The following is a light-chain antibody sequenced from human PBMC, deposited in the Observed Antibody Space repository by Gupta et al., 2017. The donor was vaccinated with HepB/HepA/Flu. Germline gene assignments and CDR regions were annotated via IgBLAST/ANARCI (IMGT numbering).Light chain of an antibody. J-gene: IGKJ4*01. Sequence: EIVLTQSPATLSLSPGERATLSCRASQIVTSYLAWYQQKPGQAPRLLIYETSNRAPGIPARFSGSKSGTDFTLTISSLEPEDFAVYYCQQRRHWPTGVFFGGGTKIEIK. CDR2: ETS. V-gene: IGKV3-11*01. CDR3: QQRRHWPTGVF. CDR1: QIVTSY.